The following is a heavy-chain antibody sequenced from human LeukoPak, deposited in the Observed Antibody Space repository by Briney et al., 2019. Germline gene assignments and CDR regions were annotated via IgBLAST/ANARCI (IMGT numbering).Heavy chain of an antibody. Sequence: GASVKVSCKASGDTFSSYGISWVRQAPGQGLEWMGWMNPNSGNTGYAQKFQGRVTITRNTSISTAYMELSSLRSEDTAVYYCARGVFGGYSYGFDYWGQGTLVTVSS. V-gene: IGHV1-8*01. CDR2: MNPNSGNT. D-gene: IGHD5-18*01. CDR3: ARGVFGGYSYGFDY. CDR1: GDTFSSYG. J-gene: IGHJ4*02.